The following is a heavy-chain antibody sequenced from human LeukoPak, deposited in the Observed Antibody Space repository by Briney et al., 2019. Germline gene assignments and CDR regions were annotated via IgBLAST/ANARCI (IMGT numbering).Heavy chain of an antibody. J-gene: IGHJ4*02. V-gene: IGHV1-69*04. CDR1: GGTFSSYA. Sequence: SVKVSCKASGGTFSSYAISWVRQAPGQGLEWMGRIIPILGIANYAQKFQGRVTITADKSTSTAYMELSSLRSEDTAVYYCARRALLGYFDYWGQGTLVTVSS. CDR2: IIPILGIA. CDR3: ARRALLGYFDY. D-gene: IGHD2-15*01.